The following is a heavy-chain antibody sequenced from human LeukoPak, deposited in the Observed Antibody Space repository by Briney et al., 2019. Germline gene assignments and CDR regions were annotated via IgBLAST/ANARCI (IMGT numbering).Heavy chain of an antibody. CDR1: GFTFSCYD. J-gene: IGHJ4*02. Sequence: PGGSLRLSCAASGFTFSCYDMNWVRQAPGKGLEWVSYMSSSGSPIYYADSVKGRFTISRDNAKNSVYLQMNSLRAEDTAVYYCSTAKFDYWGQGTLVTVSS. V-gene: IGHV3-48*03. CDR3: STAKFDY. CDR2: MSSSGSPI.